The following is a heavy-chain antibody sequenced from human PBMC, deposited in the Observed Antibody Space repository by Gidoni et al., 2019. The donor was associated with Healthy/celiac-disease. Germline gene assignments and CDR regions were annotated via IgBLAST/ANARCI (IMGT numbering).Heavy chain of an antibody. J-gene: IGHJ4*02. CDR1: GSTFSSYC. CDR2: IWYDGSNK. V-gene: IGHV3-33*01. Sequence: QVQLVESGGGVVQPGRSLRLSCAASGSTFSSYCMHWVRQAPGKGLEWVAVIWYDGSNKYYADSVKGRFTISRDNSKNTLYLQMNSLRAEDTAVYYCARDRVEKRIWFGELDYWGQGTLVTVSS. CDR3: ARDRVEKRIWFGELDY. D-gene: IGHD3-10*01.